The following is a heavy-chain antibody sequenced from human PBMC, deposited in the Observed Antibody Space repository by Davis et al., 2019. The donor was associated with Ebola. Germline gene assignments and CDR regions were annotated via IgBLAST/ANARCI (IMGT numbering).Heavy chain of an antibody. V-gene: IGHV1-69*04. J-gene: IGHJ4*02. Sequence: AASVKVSCKASGYIFTSYGISWVRQAPGQGLEWMGRIIPILGIANYAQKFQGRVTMTRDTSTSTVYMELSSLRSEDTAVYYCARGWRGYSGYDQTLFIYWGQGTLVTVSS. CDR3: ARGWRGYSGYDQTLFIY. CDR1: GYIFTSYG. CDR2: IIPILGIA. D-gene: IGHD5-12*01.